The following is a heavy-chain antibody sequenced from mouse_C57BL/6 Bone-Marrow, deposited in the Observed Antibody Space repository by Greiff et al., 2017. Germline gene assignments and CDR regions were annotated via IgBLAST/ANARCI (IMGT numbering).Heavy chain of an antibody. Sequence: VQLQQSGPVLVKPGASVKMSCKASGYTFTDYYMNWVKQSHGKSLEWIGVINPYNGGTSYNQKFEGKATLTVDKSSSTAYMELNSLTSEDSAVYYCARSYYYGSSLFAYWGQGTLVTVSA. J-gene: IGHJ3*01. D-gene: IGHD1-1*01. V-gene: IGHV1-19*01. CDR1: GYTFTDYY. CDR3: ARSYYYGSSLFAY. CDR2: INPYNGGT.